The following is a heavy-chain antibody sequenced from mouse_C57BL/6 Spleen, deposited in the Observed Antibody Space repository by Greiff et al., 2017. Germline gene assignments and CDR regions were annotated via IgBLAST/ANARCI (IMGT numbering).Heavy chain of an antibody. CDR1: GYTFTGYW. CDR2: ILPGSGST. Sequence: QVQLQQSGAELMKPGASVKLSCKATGYTFTGYWIEWVKQRPGHGLEWIGEILPGSGSTTYNEKFKGKATFTADTSSNTAYMQLSSLTTDDSAIYYCARWEDSSAWFAYWGQGTLVTVSA. V-gene: IGHV1-9*01. J-gene: IGHJ3*01. D-gene: IGHD3-2*02. CDR3: ARWEDSSAWFAY.